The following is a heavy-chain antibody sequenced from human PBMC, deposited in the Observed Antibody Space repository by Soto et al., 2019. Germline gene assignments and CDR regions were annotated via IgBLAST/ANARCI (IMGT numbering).Heavy chain of an antibody. CDR1: GGSFSGYY. D-gene: IGHD3-10*01. V-gene: IGHV4-34*01. Sequence: SETLSLTCAVYGGSFSGYYWSWIRQPPGKGLEWIGEINHSGSTNYNPSLKSRVTISVDTSKNQFSLKLSPVTAADTAVCYCARGTLFRGVFNRAYYYSGMDVGGQGTTVTVSS. CDR2: INHSGST. CDR3: ARGTLFRGVFNRAYYYSGMDV. J-gene: IGHJ6*02.